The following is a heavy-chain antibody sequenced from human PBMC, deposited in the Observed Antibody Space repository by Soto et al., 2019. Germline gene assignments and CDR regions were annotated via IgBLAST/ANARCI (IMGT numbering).Heavy chain of an antibody. CDR2: ISSSSSYI. Sequence: GSLRLSCAASGFTFSSYSLNWVRQAPGKGLEWVSSISSSSSYIYYADSVKGRFTISRDNAKNSLYLQMNSLRAEDTAVYYCARGGDYDSSAGWWYGMDVWGQGTTVTVSS. J-gene: IGHJ6*02. CDR1: GFTFSSYS. CDR3: ARGGDYDSSAGWWYGMDV. V-gene: IGHV3-21*01. D-gene: IGHD3-22*01.